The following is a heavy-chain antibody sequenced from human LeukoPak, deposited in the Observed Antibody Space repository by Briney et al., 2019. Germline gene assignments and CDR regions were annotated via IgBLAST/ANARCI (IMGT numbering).Heavy chain of an antibody. D-gene: IGHD1-26*01. CDR1: GFAVSSNY. CDR3: TGGSYAGAFDI. Sequence: GGSLRLSCAASGFAVSSNYMSWVRQTPGKGLEWVSITYSGGSTYYGDSVKGRFTTSRDNSKNILYLQMNSLSPEDTAVYYCTGGSYAGAFDIWGQGTKVTVSS. CDR2: TYSGGST. V-gene: IGHV3-53*01. J-gene: IGHJ3*02.